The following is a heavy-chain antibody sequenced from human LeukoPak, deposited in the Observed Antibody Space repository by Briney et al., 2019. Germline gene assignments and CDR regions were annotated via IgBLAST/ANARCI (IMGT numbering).Heavy chain of an antibody. V-gene: IGHV4-38-2*01. CDR1: GYSISSGYY. D-gene: IGHD5-24*01. CDR2: IYHRGRT. CDR3: ARHRTTREMAAIRGSFAY. J-gene: IGHJ4*02. Sequence: SETLSLTCAVSGYSISSGYYWGWIRQPPGKGLEWIGSIYHRGRTYYNPSLKSRVTISVDTSKNPFSLTLSSVTAADTAVHYCARHRTTREMAAIRGSFAYSGQGTLVTVSS.